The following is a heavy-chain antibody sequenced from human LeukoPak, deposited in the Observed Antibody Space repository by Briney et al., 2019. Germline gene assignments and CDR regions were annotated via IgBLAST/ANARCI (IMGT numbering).Heavy chain of an antibody. V-gene: IGHV3-30*18. J-gene: IGHJ4*02. CDR3: AKSGDSGSYFPYFDY. CDR1: GFTFSSYS. D-gene: IGHD3-10*01. Sequence: GRSLRLACAASGFTFSSYSMHWVRQAPGKGLEWVAVISYDGSNKYYADSVKGRFTISRDNSKNTLYLQMNSLRAEDTAVYYCAKSGDSGSYFPYFDYWGQGSLVTVSS. CDR2: ISYDGSNK.